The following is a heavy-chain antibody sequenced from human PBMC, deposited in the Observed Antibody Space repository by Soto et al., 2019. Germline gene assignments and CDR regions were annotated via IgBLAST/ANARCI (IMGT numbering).Heavy chain of an antibody. D-gene: IGHD6-19*01. CDR2: IHHSGST. Sequence: QMQLQESGPGLVKPSETLSLTCAVSSASIISEQRWSWVRQPPGKGLEWIGEIHHSGSTNNHPSLRSRVTLSVDKSQNQFSLTLNSVPAADTAVYYCARSFGWYAIDQWGQGTLVIVSS. V-gene: IGHV4-4*02. J-gene: IGHJ4*02. CDR1: SASIISEQR. CDR3: ARSFGWYAIDQ.